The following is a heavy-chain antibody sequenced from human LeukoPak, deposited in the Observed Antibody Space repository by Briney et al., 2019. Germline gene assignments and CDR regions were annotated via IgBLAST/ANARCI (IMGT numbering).Heavy chain of an antibody. J-gene: IGHJ4*02. CDR1: GGSISTTSYY. CDR2: IFYTGAT. CDR3: ARRPYSGNDYFDS. V-gene: IGHV4-39*01. D-gene: IGHD5-12*01. Sequence: PAETLSLTCTVSGGSISTTSYYWGWLRQPPGKGLEWIGSIFYTGATYYSPPLKSRVTISVDTSRNQFSLRLTSVIAADTAVYYCARRPYSGNDYFDSWGQGTLVTVSS.